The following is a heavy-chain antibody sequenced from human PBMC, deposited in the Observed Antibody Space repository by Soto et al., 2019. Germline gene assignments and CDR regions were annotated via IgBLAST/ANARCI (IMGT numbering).Heavy chain of an antibody. J-gene: IGHJ4*02. V-gene: IGHV4-39*01. D-gene: IGHD3-22*01. Sequence: QLQLQESGPGLVKPSETLPLTCTVSGGSISSSSYYWGWIRQPPGKGLEWIGSMYYSGSTYYNPSLKSRVTISVDTSKSQFSLKLSSVTAADTAVYYCATDSSGYYYFDYWGQGTLVTVSS. CDR3: ATDSSGYYYFDY. CDR1: GGSISSSSYY. CDR2: MYYSGST.